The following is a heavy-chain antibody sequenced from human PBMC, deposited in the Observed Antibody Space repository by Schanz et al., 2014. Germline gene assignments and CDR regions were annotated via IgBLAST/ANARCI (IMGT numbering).Heavy chain of an antibody. CDR3: ARDRRFFDRDDLYYFDS. D-gene: IGHD3-3*01. CDR2: ISVYNHNK. Sequence: QIQLVQSGPEVKKPGATVKASCKASGYIFINSGISWVRQAPGQGLEWMGWISVYNHNKEYDQKFQGRVTMTTDTSTSTAYMALTDLRSDDTAVYYCARDRRFFDRDDLYYFDSWGQGTLVTVSS. V-gene: IGHV1-18*01. CDR1: GYIFINSG. J-gene: IGHJ4*02.